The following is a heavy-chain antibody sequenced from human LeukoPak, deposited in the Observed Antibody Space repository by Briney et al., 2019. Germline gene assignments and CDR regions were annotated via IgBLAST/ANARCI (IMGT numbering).Heavy chain of an antibody. Sequence: GGSLRLSCAASGFTFSSYSMNWVRQAPGKRLEWVSFISSNSKRICYADSVKGRFTISRDNAKNSLYLQMNSLRAEDTAVYYCARDLTGGGNTVAPVWGQGTLVTVSS. CDR1: GFTFSSYS. CDR2: ISSNSKRI. V-gene: IGHV3-21*01. J-gene: IGHJ4*02. CDR3: ARDLTGGGNTVAPV. D-gene: IGHD5-12*01.